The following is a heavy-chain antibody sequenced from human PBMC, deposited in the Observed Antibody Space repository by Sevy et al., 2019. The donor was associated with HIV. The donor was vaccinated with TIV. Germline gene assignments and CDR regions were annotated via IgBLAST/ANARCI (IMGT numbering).Heavy chain of an antibody. CDR2: ISGSGGST. J-gene: IGHJ3*02. Sequence: GSLRLSCAASGFTFSSYAMSWVRQAPGKGLEWVSAISGSGGSTYYADSVKGRFTISRDNSKNTLYLQMNSLRAEDTAVDTAVYYCAKIGDSSGYYYSAFDIWGQGTMVTVSS. CDR1: GFTFSSYA. CDR3: AKIGDSSGYYYSAFDI. V-gene: IGHV3-23*01. D-gene: IGHD3-22*01.